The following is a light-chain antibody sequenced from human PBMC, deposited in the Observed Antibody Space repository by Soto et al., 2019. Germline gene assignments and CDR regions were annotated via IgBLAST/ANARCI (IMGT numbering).Light chain of an antibody. J-gene: IGLJ3*02. CDR2: EVS. CDR1: SSDVGGYNY. CDR3: SSFTSMSSLV. V-gene: IGLV2-14*01. Sequence: QSALTQPAYVSGSPGQSITISCTGTSSDVGGYNYVSWYQQHPGKVPKLMIYEVSNRPSGVSNRFSGSKSGNTASLTISGLQAEDEADYYCSSFTSMSSLVFGGGTKVTVL.